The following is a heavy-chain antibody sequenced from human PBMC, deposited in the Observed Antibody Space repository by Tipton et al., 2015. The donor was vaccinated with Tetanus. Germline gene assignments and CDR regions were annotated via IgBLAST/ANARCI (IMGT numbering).Heavy chain of an antibody. V-gene: IGHV4-39*01. CDR1: GGSISSSSFY. CDR2: IYYSGST. CDR3: ARRQTYCTNGFCPFEN. Sequence: SLTCTVSGGSISSSSFYWGWIRQPPGKELEWIGSIYYSGSTYYNPSLKSRVTISVDTSKNQFSLRLGSVTAADTAVYYCARRQTYCTNGFCPFENWGQGTLVTVSS. J-gene: IGHJ4*02. D-gene: IGHD2-8*01.